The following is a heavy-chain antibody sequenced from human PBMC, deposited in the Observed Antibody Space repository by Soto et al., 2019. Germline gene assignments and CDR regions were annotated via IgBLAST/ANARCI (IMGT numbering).Heavy chain of an antibody. CDR3: ANLIADPYYGMDV. Sequence: EVQLLESGGGLVQPGGSLRLSCAASGFTFSSYAMSWVRQAPGKGLEWVSAISGSGGSTYYADSVKGRFTISRDNSKNTLYLQMNSLRAEDTAVYYCANLIADPYYGMDVWGQGTTVTVSS. D-gene: IGHD2-15*01. CDR1: GFTFSSYA. J-gene: IGHJ6*02. V-gene: IGHV3-23*01. CDR2: ISGSGGST.